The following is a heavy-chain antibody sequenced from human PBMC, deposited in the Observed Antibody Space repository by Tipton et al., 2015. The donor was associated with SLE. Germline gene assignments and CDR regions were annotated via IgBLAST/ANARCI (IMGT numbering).Heavy chain of an antibody. V-gene: IGHV4-38-2*01. Sequence: GLVKPSETLSLTCAVSGYSISSGYYWGWIRQPPGKGLEWIGSTHHSGTTYYNPSLKSRVTISVDTSKNHFSLKMSSVTAADTAVYYCARVVPGSHFDYRGQGTLVTVSS. CDR3: ARVVPGSHFDY. CDR2: THHSGTT. CDR1: GYSISSGYY. D-gene: IGHD2-2*01. J-gene: IGHJ4*02.